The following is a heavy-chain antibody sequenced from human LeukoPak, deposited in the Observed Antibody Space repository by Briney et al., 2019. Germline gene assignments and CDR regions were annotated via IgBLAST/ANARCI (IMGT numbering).Heavy chain of an antibody. J-gene: IGHJ4*02. Sequence: PGGSMRLSCAASGFIFTDYWMHWVRQGPGKELVWLARISGDGRGTTYADSVKGRFTISRDNAQNSLYLQMNSLRAEDTAIYYCVRDRGTYRPIDYWGQGTLVTVSS. V-gene: IGHV3-74*01. CDR1: GFIFTDYW. D-gene: IGHD1-26*01. CDR3: VRDRGTYRPIDY. CDR2: ISGDGRGT.